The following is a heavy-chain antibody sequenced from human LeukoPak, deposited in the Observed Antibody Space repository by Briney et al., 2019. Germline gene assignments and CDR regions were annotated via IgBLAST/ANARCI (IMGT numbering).Heavy chain of an antibody. V-gene: IGHV5-10-1*01. CDR2: IDPSDSYT. CDR1: GYSFSSYW. Sequence: GASLNISYKGCGYSFSSYWNSWVRQMPGKSMEWMGRIDPSDSYTNYSPSFQGHVTISADKSISTAYLQWSSLKASDTAMYYCARHRDYYGSGSYPDYWGQGTLVTVSS. J-gene: IGHJ4*02. CDR3: ARHRDYYGSGSYPDY. D-gene: IGHD3-10*01.